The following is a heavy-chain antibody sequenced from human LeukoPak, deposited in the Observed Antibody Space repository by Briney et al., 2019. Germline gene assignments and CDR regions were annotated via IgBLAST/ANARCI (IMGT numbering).Heavy chain of an antibody. V-gene: IGHV5-51*01. J-gene: IGHJ4*02. CDR2: IYPGDSAT. D-gene: IGHD1/OR15-1a*01. CDR3: ARHSAQRWNNDY. Sequence: GESLKISCKASGYSFTSYWIGWVRQMPGKGLEWMGIIYPGDSATIYSPSFQGQVTISADKSISTAYLQWSSLKASDTAIYYCARHSAQRWNNDYWGQGTLVTVSS. CDR1: GYSFTSYW.